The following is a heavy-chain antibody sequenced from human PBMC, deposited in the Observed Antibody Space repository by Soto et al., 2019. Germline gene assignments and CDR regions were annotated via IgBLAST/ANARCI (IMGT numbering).Heavy chain of an antibody. CDR3: ARGALAATGFDY. CDR2: IIPIFGTA. CDR1: GGTFSSYA. D-gene: IGHD2-15*01. Sequence: QVQLVQSGAEVKKPGSSVKVSCKASGGTFSSYAISWVRQAPGQGLEWMGGIIPIFGTANYAQKFQGRVTISAEESTSTAYMGLSSRRSEDTAVYYCARGALAATGFDYWGQGPLVTVSS. V-gene: IGHV1-69*12. J-gene: IGHJ4*02.